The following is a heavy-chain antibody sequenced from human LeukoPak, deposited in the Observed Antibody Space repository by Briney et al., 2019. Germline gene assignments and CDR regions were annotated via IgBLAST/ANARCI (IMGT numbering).Heavy chain of an antibody. J-gene: IGHJ6*03. CDR2: ISGSGGST. CDR3: AKMSSTRWDYYYYMDV. D-gene: IGHD2-2*01. Sequence: GGSLRLSCAASGFTSSSYAMSWVRQAPGKGLEWVSAISGSGGSTYYADSVKGRFTISRDNSKNALYLQMNSLRAEDTAVYYCAKMSSTRWDYYYYMDVWGKGTTVTVSS. CDR1: GFTSSSYA. V-gene: IGHV3-23*01.